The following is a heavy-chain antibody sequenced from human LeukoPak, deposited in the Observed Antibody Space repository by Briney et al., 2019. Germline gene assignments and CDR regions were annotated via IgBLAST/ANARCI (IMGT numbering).Heavy chain of an antibody. CDR1: DDSISDYF. CDR3: VKSSGSRFGP. Sequence: SETLSLTCTVSDDSISDYFWSWIQQPPGKGLEWIAYIRNSGPTRYNPSLQSRVTISLDTSKNQFSLKLTSVTAADTAIYYCVKSSGSRFGPWGQGTLVTVSS. D-gene: IGHD3-22*01. V-gene: IGHV4-59*01. J-gene: IGHJ5*02. CDR2: IRNSGPT.